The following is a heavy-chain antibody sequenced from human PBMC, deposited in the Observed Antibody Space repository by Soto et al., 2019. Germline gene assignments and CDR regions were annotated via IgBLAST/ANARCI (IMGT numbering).Heavy chain of an antibody. Sequence: PGGSLRLSCAASGFTFDNYAMHWVRQAPGKGLEWVSGISWNSGSIGYADSVKGRFTISRGNAKNSLYLQMNSLRDEDTAVYYCARDQSLWFGELYDAFDIWGQGTMVTVSS. J-gene: IGHJ3*02. D-gene: IGHD3-10*01. V-gene: IGHV3-9*01. CDR2: ISWNSGSI. CDR1: GFTFDNYA. CDR3: ARDQSLWFGELYDAFDI.